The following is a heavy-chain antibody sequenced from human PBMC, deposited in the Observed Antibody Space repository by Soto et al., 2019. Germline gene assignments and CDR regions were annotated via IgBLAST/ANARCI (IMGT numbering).Heavy chain of an antibody. CDR3: AREGHVGYCSGGSCYYYMDV. J-gene: IGHJ6*03. CDR1: GGSFSGYY. V-gene: IGHV4-34*01. CDR2: INHSGST. Sequence: QVQLQQWGAGLLKPSETLSLTCAVYGGSFSGYYWSWIRQPPGKGLEWIGEINHSGSTNYNPSLKSRVTISVDTSKNQFSLKLSSVTAADTAVYYCAREGHVGYCSGGSCYYYMDVWGKGTTVTVSS. D-gene: IGHD2-15*01.